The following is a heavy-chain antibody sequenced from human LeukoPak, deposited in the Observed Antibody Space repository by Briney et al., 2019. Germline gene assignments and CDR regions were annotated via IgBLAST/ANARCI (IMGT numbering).Heavy chain of an antibody. CDR2: IIPILGIA. V-gene: IGHV1-69*02. D-gene: IGHD2-21*01. J-gene: IGHJ5*02. Sequence: SVKVSCKASGGTFSSYTISWVRQAPGQGLEWMGRIIPILGIANYAQKFQGRVTITADKSTSTAYMELSSLRSEDTAAYYCARVVRHAPNWFDPWGQGTLVTVSS. CDR3: ARVVRHAPNWFDP. CDR1: GGTFSSYT.